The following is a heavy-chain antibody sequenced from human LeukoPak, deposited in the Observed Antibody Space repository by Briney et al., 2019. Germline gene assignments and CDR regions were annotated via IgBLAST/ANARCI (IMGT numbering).Heavy chain of an antibody. Sequence: PSETLSLTCTVSGGSISSSSYYWGWIRQPPGKGLEWIGSIYYSGSTYYNPSLKSRVTISVDTSKNQFLLKLTSVTAADTAVYYCAVLEGYYSGSGNYSWGQGTLVTVSS. CDR3: AVLEGYYSGSGNYS. V-gene: IGHV4-39*07. J-gene: IGHJ4*02. CDR1: GGSISSSSYY. CDR2: IYYSGST. D-gene: IGHD3-10*01.